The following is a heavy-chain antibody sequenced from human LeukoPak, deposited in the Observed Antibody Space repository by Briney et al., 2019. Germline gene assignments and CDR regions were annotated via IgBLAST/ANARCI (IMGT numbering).Heavy chain of an antibody. CDR3: TTESAHYDFWSGYFYEFDY. D-gene: IGHD3-3*01. CDR1: GFTFSNAW. J-gene: IGHJ4*02. CDR2: IKSKTDGGTT. Sequence: PGGSLRLSCAASGFTFSNAWMSWVRQAPGKGLEWVGRIKSKTDGGTTDYAAPVKGRFTISRDDSKNTLYLQMNSLKTEDTAVYYCTTESAHYDFWSGYFYEFDYWGQGTLVTVSS. V-gene: IGHV3-15*01.